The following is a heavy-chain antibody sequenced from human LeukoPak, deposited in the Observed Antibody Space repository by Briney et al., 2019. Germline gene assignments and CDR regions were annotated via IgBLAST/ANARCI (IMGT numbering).Heavy chain of an antibody. CDR1: GFTFDDYA. V-gene: IGHV3-43*02. CDR3: AKGANYYGSGSYFDY. Sequence: PGGSLILSCAASGFTFDDYAMHWVRQAPGKGLEWVSLISGDGDSTYFADSVKGRFTISRDNRKNSLYLQTNSLRTEDTALYYCAKGANYYGSGSYFDYWGQGTLVTVSS. J-gene: IGHJ4*02. CDR2: ISGDGDST. D-gene: IGHD3-10*01.